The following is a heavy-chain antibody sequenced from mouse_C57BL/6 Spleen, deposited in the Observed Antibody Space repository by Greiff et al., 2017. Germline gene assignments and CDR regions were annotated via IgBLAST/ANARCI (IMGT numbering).Heavy chain of an antibody. CDR3: ASIYYYGSGYFDY. CDR1: GYTFTSYW. D-gene: IGHD1-1*01. CDR2: IDPSDSYT. V-gene: IGHV1-69*01. Sequence: QVQLKQPGAELVMPGASVKLSCKASGYTFTSYWMHWVKQRPGQGLEWIGDIDPSDSYTNYNQKFKGKSTLTVDKSSSTAYMQLSSLTSEDSAVYYCASIYYYGSGYFDYWGQGTTLTVSS. J-gene: IGHJ2*01.